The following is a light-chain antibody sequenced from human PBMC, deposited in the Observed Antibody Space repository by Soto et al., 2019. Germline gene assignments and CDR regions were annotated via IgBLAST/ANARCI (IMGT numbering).Light chain of an antibody. CDR2: GAS. V-gene: IGKV3-15*01. CDR1: QSVSSN. Sequence: EIVTTQSPATLSVSPGERATLSCRASQSVSSNLAWYQQKPGQAPRLLIYGASTRATGIPARFSGSGSGTEFTLTITSLQSEDFAIYYCQQYSNWPPEYTFGQGTKLEIK. J-gene: IGKJ2*01. CDR3: QQYSNWPPEYT.